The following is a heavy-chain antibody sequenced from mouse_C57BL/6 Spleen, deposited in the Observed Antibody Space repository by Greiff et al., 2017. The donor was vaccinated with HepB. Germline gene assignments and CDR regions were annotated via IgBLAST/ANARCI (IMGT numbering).Heavy chain of an antibody. CDR1: GFTFSDYY. J-gene: IGHJ4*01. CDR3: ARAPNDYVVVYAMDY. D-gene: IGHD2-4*01. V-gene: IGHV5-16*01. CDR2: INYDGSST. Sequence: EVQLVESEGGLVQPGSSMKLSCTASGFTFSDYYMAWVRQVPEKGLEWVANINYDGSSTYYLDSLKSRFIISRDNAKNILYLQMSSLKSEDTATYYCARAPNDYVVVYAMDYWGQGTSVTVSS.